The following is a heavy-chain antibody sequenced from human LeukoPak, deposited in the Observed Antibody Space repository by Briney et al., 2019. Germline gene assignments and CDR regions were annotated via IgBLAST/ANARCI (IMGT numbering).Heavy chain of an antibody. V-gene: IGHV1-69*13. Sequence: GASVKVSCKASGGTFSSYAISWVRQAPGQGLEWMGGIIPIFGTANYAQKFQGRVTITADESTSTAYMELSSLRSEDTAVYYCARDGAARPGGYSSGSLSRGGYYYYMDVWGKGTTVTVSS. J-gene: IGHJ6*03. CDR1: GGTFSSYA. D-gene: IGHD6-19*01. CDR3: ARDGAARPGGYSSGSLSRGGYYYYMDV. CDR2: IIPIFGTA.